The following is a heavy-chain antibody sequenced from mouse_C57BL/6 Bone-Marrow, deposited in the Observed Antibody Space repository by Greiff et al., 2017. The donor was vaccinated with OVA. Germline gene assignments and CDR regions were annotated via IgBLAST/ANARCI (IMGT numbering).Heavy chain of an antibody. CDR3: ARQGGYYVYAMDY. V-gene: IGHV5-12*01. CDR1: GFTFSDYY. CDR2: ISNGGGST. D-gene: IGHD2-3*01. J-gene: IGHJ4*01. Sequence: EVKLVESGGGLVQPGGSLKLSCAASGFTFSDYYMYWVRQTPEKRLEWVAYISNGGGSTYYPDTVKGRFTISRDNAKNTLYLQMSRLKSEDTAMYYCARQGGYYVYAMDYWGQGTSVTVSS.